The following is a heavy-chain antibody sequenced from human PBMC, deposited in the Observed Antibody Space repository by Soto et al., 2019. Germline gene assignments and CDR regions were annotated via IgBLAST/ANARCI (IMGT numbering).Heavy chain of an antibody. Sequence: QVQLQESGPGLVKPSDTLSLTCNVSGGSIKSGGYYWGWIRQPPGKGLEWIGYIHYRGRTSYNPSLECLASISLEPSGHQFSLKLTAVTSADTAVYYCARCRDAFGFDSWGQGTLVPVSS. CDR3: ARCRDAFGFDS. CDR2: IHYRGRT. J-gene: IGHJ4*02. CDR1: GGSIKSGGYY. D-gene: IGHD2-15*01. V-gene: IGHV4-31*01.